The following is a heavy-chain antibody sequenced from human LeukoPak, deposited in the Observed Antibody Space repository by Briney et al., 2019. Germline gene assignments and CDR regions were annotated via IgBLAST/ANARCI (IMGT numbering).Heavy chain of an antibody. CDR2: FDPEDGET. CDR3: ARDKGYYYDSPHDLPDAFDI. CDR1: GYTLTELS. V-gene: IGHV1-24*01. Sequence: ASVKVSCKVSGYTLTELSMHWVRQAPGKGLEWMGGFDPEDGETIYAQKFQGRVTMTEDTSTDTAYMELSSLRSEDTAVYYCARDKGYYYDSPHDLPDAFDIWGQGTMVTVSS. D-gene: IGHD3-22*01. J-gene: IGHJ3*02.